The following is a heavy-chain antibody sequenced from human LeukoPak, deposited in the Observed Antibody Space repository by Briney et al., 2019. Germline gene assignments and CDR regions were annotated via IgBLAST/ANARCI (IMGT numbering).Heavy chain of an antibody. V-gene: IGHV3-53*01. Sequence: GGSLRLSRAASGFTVSSNYMSWVRQAPGKGLEWVSVIYSGGSTYYADSVKGRFTISRDNSKNTLYLQMNSLRAEDTAVYYCARGYSGSFDAFDIWGQGTMVTVSS. D-gene: IGHD1-26*01. CDR3: ARGYSGSFDAFDI. CDR1: GFTVSSNY. CDR2: IYSGGST. J-gene: IGHJ3*02.